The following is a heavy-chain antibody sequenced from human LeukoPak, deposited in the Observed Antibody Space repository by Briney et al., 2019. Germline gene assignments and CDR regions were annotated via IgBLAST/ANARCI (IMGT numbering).Heavy chain of an antibody. Sequence: ASVKVSCKASGYTFTSYGISWVRQAPGQGLEWMGRINPNSGGTNYAQKFQGRVTMTRDTSISTAYMELSRLRSDDAAVYYCARDEYSSSYWGQGTLVTVSS. D-gene: IGHD6-6*01. CDR2: INPNSGGT. CDR1: GYTFTSYG. J-gene: IGHJ4*02. CDR3: ARDEYSSSY. V-gene: IGHV1-2*06.